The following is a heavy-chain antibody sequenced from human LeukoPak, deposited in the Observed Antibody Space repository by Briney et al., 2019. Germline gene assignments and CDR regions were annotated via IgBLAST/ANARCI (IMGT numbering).Heavy chain of an antibody. Sequence: SETLSLTCTVSGGSISTSNYYWGWIRQPPGKGLEWIGNIFYSGSTYYSPSLRSRVTISLDTSRNQFSLKLNSVTAADTAVYYCARGEAARLRPSDYYYYYMDVWGKGTTVTVSS. CDR2: IFYSGST. V-gene: IGHV4-39*07. CDR1: GGSISTSNYY. D-gene: IGHD6-6*01. CDR3: ARGEAARLRPSDYYYYYMDV. J-gene: IGHJ6*03.